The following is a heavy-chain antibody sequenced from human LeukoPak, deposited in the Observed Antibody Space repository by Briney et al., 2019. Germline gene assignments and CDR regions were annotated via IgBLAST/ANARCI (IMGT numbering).Heavy chain of an antibody. CDR1: GFTFSSYA. CDR2: ISGSGGST. J-gene: IGHJ6*02. Sequence: GGSLRLSCAASGFTFSSYAMSWVRQAPGKGLEWVSAISGSGGSTFYADSVKGRFTISRDNSKNTLYLQMNSLRAEDTAVYYCAKGPGVMVRGVSGPYGMDVWGQGTTVTVSS. D-gene: IGHD3-10*01. V-gene: IGHV3-23*01. CDR3: AKGPGVMVRGVSGPYGMDV.